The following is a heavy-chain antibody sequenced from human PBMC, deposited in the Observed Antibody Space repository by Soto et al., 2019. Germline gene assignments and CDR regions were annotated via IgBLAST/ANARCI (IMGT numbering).Heavy chain of an antibody. CDR3: ARRTGTTPGRYMDV. Sequence: GGSLRLSCAASGFTFSSYSMNWVRQAPGKGLEWVSSISSSSSYIYYADSVKGRFTISRDNAKNSLYLQMNSLRAEDTAVYYCARRTGTTPGRYMDVWGKGTTVTVSS. D-gene: IGHD1-7*01. CDR2: ISSSSSYI. V-gene: IGHV3-21*01. J-gene: IGHJ6*03. CDR1: GFTFSSYS.